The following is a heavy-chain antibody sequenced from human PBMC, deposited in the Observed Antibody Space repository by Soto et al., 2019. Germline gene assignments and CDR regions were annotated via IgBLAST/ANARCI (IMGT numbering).Heavy chain of an antibody. CDR2: ISAYNGNT. CDR3: AGDFTYASGWFDP. J-gene: IGHJ5*02. D-gene: IGHD2-2*01. V-gene: IGHV1-18*01. CDR1: GYTFTSYG. Sequence: QVQLVQSGAEVKKPGASVKVSCKASGYTFTSYGISWVRQAPGQGLEWMGWISAYNGNTNYAQKLQGRVTMTTDTATREAYMELRSLRSDETAVYYWAGDFTYASGWFDPWGQGTLVTVSS.